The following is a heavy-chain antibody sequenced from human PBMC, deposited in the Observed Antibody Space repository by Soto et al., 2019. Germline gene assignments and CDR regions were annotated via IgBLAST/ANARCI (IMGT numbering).Heavy chain of an antibody. CDR3: ARVPDKSCSKEGDFDY. D-gene: IGHD3-10*02. CDR1: GFNLVNYA. V-gene: IGHV3-30-3*01. J-gene: IGHJ4*02. CDR2: ISYDGDNK. Sequence: QVQLVESGGGVVQPGTSLRLSCTASGFNLVNYAMHWVRQAPGKGLEWVAVISYDGDNKYYADSVKGRFTVSRDNSKNTLYLQLNSLRVEDTARYYCARVPDKSCSKEGDFDYWGQGTLVAVSS.